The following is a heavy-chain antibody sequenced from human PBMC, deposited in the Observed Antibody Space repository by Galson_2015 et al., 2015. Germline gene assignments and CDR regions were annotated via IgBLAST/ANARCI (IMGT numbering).Heavy chain of an antibody. CDR2: ISYDGSNK. CDR3: ARGRGWETLRKSPFDY. J-gene: IGHJ4*02. CDR1: GFTFSSYA. V-gene: IGHV3-30-3*01. Sequence: SLRLSCAASGFTFSSYAMHWVRQAPGKGREWVAVISYDGSNKYYADSVKGRFTISRDNSKNTLFVQMSSLRAEDTAVYYCARGRGWETLRKSPFDYWGQGTLVTVSS. D-gene: IGHD1-26*01.